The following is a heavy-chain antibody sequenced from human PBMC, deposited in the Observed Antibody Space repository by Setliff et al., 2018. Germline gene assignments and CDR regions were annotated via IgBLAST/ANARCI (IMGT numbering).Heavy chain of an antibody. J-gene: IGHJ6*03. V-gene: IGHV1-18*01. CDR2: INPNAGNI. Sequence: ASVKVSCKASGYAFGSSGISWVRQAPGQGLEWMGWINPNAGNINYIQKFQGRVTMIRDTSISTAYMELRRLKSDDTAVYYCARGEHIVSGDFYHYIDVWGKGTTVTVSS. CDR1: GYAFGSSG. D-gene: IGHD2-15*01. CDR3: ARGEHIVSGDFYHYIDV.